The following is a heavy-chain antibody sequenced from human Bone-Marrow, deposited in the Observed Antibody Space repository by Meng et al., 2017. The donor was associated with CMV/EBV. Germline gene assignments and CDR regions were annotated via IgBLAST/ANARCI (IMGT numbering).Heavy chain of an antibody. CDR2: IRYDGSNK. CDR1: GFTLSGST. D-gene: IGHD6-6*01. J-gene: IGHJ4*02. CDR3: AKDLEYSSAQGVY. Sequence: GESLKISCAASGFTLSGSTVHWVRQAPGKGLEWVAFIRYDGSNKYYADSVKGRFTISRDNSKNTLYLQMNSLRAEDTAVYYCAKDLEYSSAQGVYWGQGTLVTVSS. V-gene: IGHV3-30*02.